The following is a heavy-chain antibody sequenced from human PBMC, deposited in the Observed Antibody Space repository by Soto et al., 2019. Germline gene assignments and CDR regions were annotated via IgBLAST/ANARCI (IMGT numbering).Heavy chain of an antibody. Sequence: GGSLRLSCAASGFTVSNDYMSWVRQAPGKGLEWVSVIYNDDTTFYAESVKGRFTISRDNSKNTLYLQMNSLRPEDTAVYYCTKDFYRGYSIYWGRGTLVTVSS. CDR1: GFTVSNDY. CDR2: IYNDDTT. D-gene: IGHD3-10*01. CDR3: TKDFYRGYSIY. J-gene: IGHJ4*02. V-gene: IGHV3-53*01.